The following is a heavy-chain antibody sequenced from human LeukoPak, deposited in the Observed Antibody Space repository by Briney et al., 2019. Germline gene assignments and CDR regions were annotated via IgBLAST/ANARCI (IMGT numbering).Heavy chain of an antibody. D-gene: IGHD6-13*01. CDR3: AVSPYSSSWLFDY. CDR1: GFTFSSYA. Sequence: GGSLGLSCAASGFTFSSYAMHWVRQAPGKGLEWVAVISYDGSNKYYADSVKGRFTIPRDNSKNTLYLQMNGLRAEDTAVYYCAVSPYSSSWLFDYWGQGTLVTVSS. J-gene: IGHJ4*02. CDR2: ISYDGSNK. V-gene: IGHV3-30-3*01.